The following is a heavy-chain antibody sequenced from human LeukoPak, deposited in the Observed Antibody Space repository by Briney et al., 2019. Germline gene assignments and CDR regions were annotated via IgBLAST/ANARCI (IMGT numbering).Heavy chain of an antibody. J-gene: IGHJ4*02. V-gene: IGHV3-48*01. CDR1: GFTFSSYS. Sequence: GGSLRLSCAASGFTFSSYSMNWVRQAPGKGLEWVSYISSSSSTIYYADSVKGRFTISRDNAKNSLYLQMNSLTADDTAVYYCAGTTTTCCNYWGQGTLVTVSS. CDR3: AGTTTTCCNY. D-gene: IGHD1-1*01. CDR2: ISSSSSTI.